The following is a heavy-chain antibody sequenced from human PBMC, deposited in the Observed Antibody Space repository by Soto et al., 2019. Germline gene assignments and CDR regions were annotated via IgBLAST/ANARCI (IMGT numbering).Heavy chain of an antibody. D-gene: IGHD3-10*01. V-gene: IGHV4-31*03. J-gene: IGHJ4*02. Sequence: PSETLSLTCTVSGGSIGSGGHYWSWTRQHPGKGLEWIGYSYYSGSTYYNPSLKSRVTISLDTSKNQFSLKLSSVAAADTAVYYCARVGKLVRGVIEVCYFDYWGQGTLVTVSS. CDR1: GGSIGSGGHY. CDR3: ARVGKLVRGVIEVCYFDY. CDR2: SYYSGST.